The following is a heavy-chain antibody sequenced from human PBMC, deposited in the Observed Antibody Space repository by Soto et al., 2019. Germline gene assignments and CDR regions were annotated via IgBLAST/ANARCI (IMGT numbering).Heavy chain of an antibody. Sequence: SETLSLTCTVSGGSISSGGYYWSWIRQHPGKGLEWVGYIFYSGSTYYNPSLKSRVTISVDTSKNQFSLKLSSVTAADTAVYFCARVKYNSGKEYFDYWGQGTLVTVSS. CDR1: GGSISSGGYY. D-gene: IGHD1-1*01. CDR2: IFYSGST. CDR3: ARVKYNSGKEYFDY. J-gene: IGHJ4*02. V-gene: IGHV4-31*03.